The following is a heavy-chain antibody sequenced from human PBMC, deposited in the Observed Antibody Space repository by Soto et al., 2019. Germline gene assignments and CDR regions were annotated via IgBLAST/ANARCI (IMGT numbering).Heavy chain of an antibody. J-gene: IGHJ4*02. V-gene: IGHV3-33*01. D-gene: IGHD3-22*01. CDR2: IWYDGSNK. Sequence: QVQLVESGGGVVQPGRSLRLSCAASGFTFSSYGMHWVRQAPGKGLEWVAVIWYDGSNKYYADSVKGRFTISRDNSKNTLYLQMNSLRAEDTAVYYCARDGRSPPAGSSGYPTLDYWGQGTLVTVSS. CDR3: ARDGRSPPAGSSGYPTLDY. CDR1: GFTFSSYG.